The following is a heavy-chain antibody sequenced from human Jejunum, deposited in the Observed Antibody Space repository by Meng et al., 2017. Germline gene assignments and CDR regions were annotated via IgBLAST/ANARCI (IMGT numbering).Heavy chain of an antibody. V-gene: IGHV4-4*03. J-gene: IGHJ2*01. Sequence: LQQREAGLGLVRPPETLSLTVAVAGGCIEGRSGWTWILRPPGHGLGWIGEGYHSGSNHYNPARQSRVTRSIDNSKNRFSLSLNSGTAADTARYYCARADYDRYFDLWGRGTLVTVSS. CDR2: GYHSGSN. CDR3: ARADYDRYFDL. D-gene: IGHD3-22*01. CDR1: GGCIEGRSG.